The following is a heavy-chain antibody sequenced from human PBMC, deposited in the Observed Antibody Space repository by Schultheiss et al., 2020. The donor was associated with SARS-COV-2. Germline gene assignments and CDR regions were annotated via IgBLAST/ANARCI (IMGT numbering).Heavy chain of an antibody. V-gene: IGHV1-2*06. D-gene: IGHD4-17*01. J-gene: IGHJ6*02. CDR1: GYTFTGYY. CDR3: ARGDYVDYDYYYGMDV. CDR2: INPNSGGT. Sequence: ASVKVSCKASGYTFTGYYMHWVRQAPGQGLEWMGRINPNSGGTIYAQKFQGRVTMTRDTSISTAYMELSRLRSDDTAVYYCARGDYVDYDYYYGMDVWGQGTTVTVSS.